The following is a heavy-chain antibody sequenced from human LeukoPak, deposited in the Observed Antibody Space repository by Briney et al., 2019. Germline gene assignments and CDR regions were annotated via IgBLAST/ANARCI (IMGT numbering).Heavy chain of an antibody. V-gene: IGHV3-9*01. CDR3: AKDKRPSIFYGMDV. CDR1: GFTFDDYA. Sequence: GRSLRLSCAASGFTFDDYAMHWVRQAPGKGLEWVSGISWNSGSIGYADSVKGRFTISRDNAKNSLYLQMNSLRAEDTALYYCAKDKRPSIFYGMDVWGQGTTVTVSS. J-gene: IGHJ6*02. CDR2: ISWNSGSI.